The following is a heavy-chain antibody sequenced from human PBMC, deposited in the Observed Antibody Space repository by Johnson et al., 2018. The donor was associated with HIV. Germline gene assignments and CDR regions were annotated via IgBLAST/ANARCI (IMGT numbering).Heavy chain of an antibody. D-gene: IGHD3-10*01. CDR1: GFTFSNAW. J-gene: IGHJ3*02. CDR3: TRVSFGEGAFDI. CDR2: SRNKANSYTT. V-gene: IGHV3-72*01. Sequence: VQLVESGGGLIKPGGSLRLSCAASGFTFSNAWMSWVRQAPGKGLEWVGRSRNKANSYTTEYAASVKGRFTISRDDSKNSLYLQMNSLKTEDTAVYYCTRVSFGEGAFDIWGHGTMVTVSS.